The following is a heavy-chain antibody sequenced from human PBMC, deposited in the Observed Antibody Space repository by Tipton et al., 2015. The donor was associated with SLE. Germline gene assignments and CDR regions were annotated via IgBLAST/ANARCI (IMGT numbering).Heavy chain of an antibody. J-gene: IGHJ4*02. Sequence: SLRLSCAASGFTFSTYWMHWVRQAPGKGLVWVSRIDVDGRTKNYADPVKGRFTISRDSAKNTVFLQVSSLRADDTAIYYCVSETNGGFGYWGQGTLVTVSS. CDR2: IDVDGRTK. D-gene: IGHD1-14*01. CDR1: GFTFSTYW. V-gene: IGHV3-74*01. CDR3: VSETNGGFGY.